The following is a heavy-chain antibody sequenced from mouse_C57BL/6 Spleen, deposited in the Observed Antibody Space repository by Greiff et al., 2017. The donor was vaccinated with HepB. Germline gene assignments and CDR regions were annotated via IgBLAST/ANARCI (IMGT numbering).Heavy chain of an antibody. V-gene: IGHV1-50*01. CDR1: GYTFTGYW. CDR2: IDPSDSYT. J-gene: IGHJ1*03. D-gene: IGHD1-1*01. CDR3: ARKGYYGSSYRYFDV. Sequence: QVQLQQPGAELVKPGASVKLSCKASGYTFTGYWMQWVKQRPGQGLEWIGEIDPSDSYTNYNQKFKGKATLTVDTSSSTAYMQLSSLTSEDSAVYYCARKGYYGSSYRYFDVWGTGTTVTVSS.